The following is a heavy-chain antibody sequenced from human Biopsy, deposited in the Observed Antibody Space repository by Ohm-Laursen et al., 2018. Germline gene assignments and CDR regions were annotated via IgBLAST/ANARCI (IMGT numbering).Heavy chain of an antibody. CDR1: GYSFTSYY. J-gene: IGHJ4*02. CDR2: INPNSGAT. CDR3: ARDRMTDVFGGPTRTDVFDS. V-gene: IGHV1-2*02. Sequence: ASVKVSCNASGYSFTSYYLHWVRQSPGQGLEWMGWINPNSGATNSAQKFRDRVTLTRDTSISAVYIDLRRLKSDDAAIYYCARDRMTDVFGGPTRTDVFDSWGQGTPVTVSS. D-gene: IGHD3-10*01.